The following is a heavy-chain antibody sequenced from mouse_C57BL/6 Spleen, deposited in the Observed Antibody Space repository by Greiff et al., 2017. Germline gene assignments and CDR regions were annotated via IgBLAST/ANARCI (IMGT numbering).Heavy chain of an antibody. CDR2: IDPSDSYT. V-gene: IGHV1-59*01. D-gene: IGHD1-1*01. Sequence: QVQLQQPGAELVRPGTSVKLSCKASGYTFTSYWMHWVKQRPGQGLEWIGVIDPSDSYTNSNQKFKGKATLTVDTSSSTAYMQLSSLTAEYSAVYYWGRGYYGSSYWFDYWGQGTLVTVSA. CDR1: GYTFTSYW. CDR3: GRGYYGSSYWFDY. J-gene: IGHJ3*01.